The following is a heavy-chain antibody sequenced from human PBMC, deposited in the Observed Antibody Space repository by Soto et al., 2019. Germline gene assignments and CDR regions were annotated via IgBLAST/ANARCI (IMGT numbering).Heavy chain of an antibody. J-gene: IGHJ6*02. CDR2: ISAYNGNT. CDR1: GYTFTSYG. CDR3: ARTEYSRSLYGMDV. V-gene: IGHV1-18*01. Sequence: ASVKVSCKASGYTFTSYGISWVRQAPGQGLEWMGWISAYNGNTNYAQKLQGRVTMTTDTSTSTAYMELRSLRSDDTAVYYCARTEYSRSLYGMDVWGQGTTVTVSS. D-gene: IGHD6-6*01.